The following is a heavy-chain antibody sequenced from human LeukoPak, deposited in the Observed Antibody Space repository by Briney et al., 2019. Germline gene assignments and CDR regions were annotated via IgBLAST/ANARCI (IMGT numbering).Heavy chain of an antibody. J-gene: IGHJ4*02. D-gene: IGHD3-22*01. Sequence: GGSLRLSCAASGFTFSSYGMHWVRQAPGKGLEWVAFIRYDGSNKYYADSVKGRFTISRDNSKNTLYLQMNSLRAEDTAVYYCAKDRFYYYDSSGYFDYWGQGTLVTVSS. CDR3: AKDRFYYYDSSGYFDY. CDR2: IRYDGSNK. CDR1: GFTFSSYG. V-gene: IGHV3-30*02.